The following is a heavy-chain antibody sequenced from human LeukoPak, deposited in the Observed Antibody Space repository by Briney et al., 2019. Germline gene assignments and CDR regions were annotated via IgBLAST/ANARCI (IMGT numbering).Heavy chain of an antibody. V-gene: IGHV3-23*01. CDR3: AKGGVEMATVYYYMDV. J-gene: IGHJ6*03. CDR1: GFTFSSYA. CDR2: ISGSGGST. D-gene: IGHD5-24*01. Sequence: GGSLRLSCAASGFTFSSYAMSWVRQAPGKGLEWVSAISGSGGSTYYADSVKGRFTISGDNSKNTLYLQMNSLRAEDTAVYYCAKGGVEMATVYYYMDVWGKGTTVTVSS.